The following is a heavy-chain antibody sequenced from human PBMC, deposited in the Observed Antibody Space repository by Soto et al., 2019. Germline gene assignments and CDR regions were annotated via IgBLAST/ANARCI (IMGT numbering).Heavy chain of an antibody. V-gene: IGHV1-69*04. CDR3: ARDVTPLRYFDWLNYYYYYGMDV. CDR2: IIPILGIA. J-gene: IGHJ6*02. Sequence: ASVKVSCKASGGTFSSYTISWVRQAPGQGLEWMGRIIPILGIANYAQKFQGRVTITADKSTSTAYMELSSLRSEDTAVYYCARDVTPLRYFDWLNYYYYYGMDVWGQGTTVTVSS. CDR1: GGTFSSYT. D-gene: IGHD3-9*01.